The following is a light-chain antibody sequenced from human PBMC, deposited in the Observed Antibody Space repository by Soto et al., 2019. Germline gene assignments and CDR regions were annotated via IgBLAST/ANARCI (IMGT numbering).Light chain of an antibody. V-gene: IGKV1-5*01. CDR3: QQYNVYSWT. Sequence: DIQMTQAPSTLSASVGDRVTLTCRASQSISSWLAWYQQKPGKAPKFLIYAASSLQSGVPSRFSGSGAGTEFTLTISSLQPDDFATYYCQQYNVYSWTFGQGTKVDIK. CDR2: AAS. CDR1: QSISSW. J-gene: IGKJ1*01.